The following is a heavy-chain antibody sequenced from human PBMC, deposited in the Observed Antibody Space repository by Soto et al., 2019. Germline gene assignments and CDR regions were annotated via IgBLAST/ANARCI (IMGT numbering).Heavy chain of an antibody. V-gene: IGHV4-39*02. CDR3: AREGMGSIAARPGYYYMDV. CDR1: GGSISSSSYY. Sequence: QLQLRESGPGLVKPSETLSLTCTVSGGSISSSSYYWGWIRQPPGKGLEWIGSIYYSGSTYYNPSLKSRVTISVDTSKNQFSLKLSSVTAADTAVYYCAREGMGSIAARPGYYYMDVWGKGTTVTVSS. D-gene: IGHD6-6*01. CDR2: IYYSGST. J-gene: IGHJ6*03.